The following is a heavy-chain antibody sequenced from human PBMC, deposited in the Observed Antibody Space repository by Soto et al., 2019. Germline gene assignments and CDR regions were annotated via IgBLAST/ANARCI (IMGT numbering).Heavy chain of an antibody. V-gene: IGHV3-30*18. J-gene: IGHJ4*02. CDR2: ISYDGSNK. D-gene: IGHD3-9*01. Sequence: QVQLVESGGGEVQPGRSLRLSCAASGFTFSSYGMHWVRQAPGKGLEWVAVISYDGSNKYYADSVKGRFTISRDNSKYTLYLQMNSLRAEDTAVYYCAKDFPAHDILTEDYFAYWGQGTLVTVSS. CDR1: GFTFSSYG. CDR3: AKDFPAHDILTEDYFAY.